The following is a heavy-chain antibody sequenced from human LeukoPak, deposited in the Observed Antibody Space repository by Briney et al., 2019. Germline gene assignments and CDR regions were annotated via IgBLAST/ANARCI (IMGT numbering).Heavy chain of an antibody. D-gene: IGHD6-13*01. Sequence: ASVKLSYKASGYTVTGYYMHWVRHPPGQGLEWMGIINPSGGSTSYAQKFQGRVTMTRDTSTSTVYMELSSLRSEDTAVYYCGLAAAVNWGEGTLVTVSS. V-gene: IGHV1-46*01. J-gene: IGHJ4*02. CDR2: INPSGGST. CDR3: GLAAAVN. CDR1: GYTVTGYY.